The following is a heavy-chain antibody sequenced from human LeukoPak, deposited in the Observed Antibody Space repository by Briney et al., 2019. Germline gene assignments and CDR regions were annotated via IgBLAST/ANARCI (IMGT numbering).Heavy chain of an antibody. J-gene: IGHJ4*02. CDR3: ARGNWGNYFDY. Sequence: SETLSLTCTVSGGSISSYYWSWIRQPPGKGLEWIGYIYYSGSTNYNPSLKSRVTISVDTSKNQFSLKLSSVTAADTAVYYCARGNWGNYFDYWGQGTLVSVSS. D-gene: IGHD7-27*01. CDR2: IYYSGST. CDR1: GGSISSYY. V-gene: IGHV4-59*01.